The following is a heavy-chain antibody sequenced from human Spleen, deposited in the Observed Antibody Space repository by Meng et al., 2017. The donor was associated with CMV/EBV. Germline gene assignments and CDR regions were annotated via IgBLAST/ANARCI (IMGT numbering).Heavy chain of an antibody. J-gene: IGHJ5*02. CDR2: INSDESST. V-gene: IGHV3-74*01. Sequence: SCAASGFTFNTYWMHWVRQVPGKGLVWVSRINSDESSTSYADSVKGRFTISRDNAKNTLYLQMNSLRVEDTAVYFCARDRKGGGRFDPWGQGTLVTVSS. CDR1: GFTFNTYW. D-gene: IGHD1-1*01. CDR3: ARDRKGGGRFDP.